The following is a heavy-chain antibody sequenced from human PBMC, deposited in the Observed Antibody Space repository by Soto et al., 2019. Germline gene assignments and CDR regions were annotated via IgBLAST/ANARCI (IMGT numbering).Heavy chain of an antibody. Sequence: QVQLQQWGAGLLKPSETLSLTCAVYGGSFSGYYWSWIRQPPGKGLEWIGEINHSGSTNYNPSLKSRVTISVDTSNNQFSLKLSSVTAADPAVYYCARIRLLWFGNDAFDIWGQGTMVTVSS. CDR1: GGSFSGYY. D-gene: IGHD3-10*01. CDR3: ARIRLLWFGNDAFDI. J-gene: IGHJ3*02. CDR2: INHSGST. V-gene: IGHV4-34*01.